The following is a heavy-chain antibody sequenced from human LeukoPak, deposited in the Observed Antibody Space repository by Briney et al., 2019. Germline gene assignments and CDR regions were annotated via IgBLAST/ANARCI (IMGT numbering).Heavy chain of an antibody. CDR2: ISYDGSNK. V-gene: IGHV3-30*04. Sequence: PGGSLRLSCAASGFTFSSYAMSWVRQAPGKGLEWVAVISYDGSNKYYADSVKGRFTISRDNSKNTLYLQMNSLRAEDTAVYYCARDQGYYYDSSGYYLYWGQGTLVTVSS. CDR1: GFTFSSYA. CDR3: ARDQGYYYDSSGYYLY. D-gene: IGHD3-22*01. J-gene: IGHJ4*02.